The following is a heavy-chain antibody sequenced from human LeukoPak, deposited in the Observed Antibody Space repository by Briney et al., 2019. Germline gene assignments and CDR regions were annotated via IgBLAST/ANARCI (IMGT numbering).Heavy chain of an antibody. Sequence: GGSLRLSCAASGFAFSSYWMSWVRQAPGKGLEWVSLISRDGGSTYYADSVKGRFTISRDNSKNSLYLQMNSLRTEDTALYYCTRGYCGGGSCYPKVGYYGMDVWGQGPRSPSL. CDR3: TRGYCGGGSCYPKVGYYGMDV. V-gene: IGHV3-43*01. CDR1: GFAFSSYW. J-gene: IGHJ6*02. D-gene: IGHD2-15*01. CDR2: ISRDGGST.